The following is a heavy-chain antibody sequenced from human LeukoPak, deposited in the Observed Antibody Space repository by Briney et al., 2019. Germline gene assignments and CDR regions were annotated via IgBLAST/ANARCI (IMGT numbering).Heavy chain of an antibody. Sequence: GGSLRLSCAASGFTVSSNYMSWVRQAPGKGLEWVSVIDSGGSTYYADSVKGRFTISRDNSKNTLYLQMNSLRAEDTAVYYCARGSYSSGWTDFDYWGQGTLVTVSS. D-gene: IGHD6-19*01. CDR3: ARGSYSSGWTDFDY. CDR2: IDSGGST. V-gene: IGHV3-53*01. J-gene: IGHJ4*02. CDR1: GFTVSSNY.